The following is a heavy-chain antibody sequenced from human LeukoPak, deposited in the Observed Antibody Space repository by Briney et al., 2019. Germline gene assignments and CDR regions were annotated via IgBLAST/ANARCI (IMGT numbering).Heavy chain of an antibody. CDR2: IYHSGST. V-gene: IGHV4-38-2*02. D-gene: IGHD4-17*01. J-gene: IGHJ4*02. CDR3: ASTDDYGDYGR. Sequence: TSETLSLTCTVSGYSISSGYYWGWIRQPPGKGLEWIGSIYHSGSTYYNPSLKSRVTISVDTSKNQFSLKLSSVTAADTAVYYCASTDDYGDYGRWGQGTLVTVSS. CDR1: GYSISSGYY.